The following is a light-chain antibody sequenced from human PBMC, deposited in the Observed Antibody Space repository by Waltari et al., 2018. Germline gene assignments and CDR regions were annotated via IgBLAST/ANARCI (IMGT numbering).Light chain of an antibody. CDR2: GAS. Sequence: ETVMTQSPATLSVSPGDRATPSCRASQSVSSNLAWYQQKPGQAPRLLIHGASTRATGIPARFSGSGSGTEFTLTISSLQSEDFAVYYCQQYNNWPLTFGQGTKVEIK. CDR1: QSVSSN. CDR3: QQYNNWPLT. V-gene: IGKV3-15*01. J-gene: IGKJ1*01.